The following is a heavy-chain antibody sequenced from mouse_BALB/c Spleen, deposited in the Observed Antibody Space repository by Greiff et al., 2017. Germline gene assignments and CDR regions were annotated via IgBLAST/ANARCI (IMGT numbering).Heavy chain of an antibody. D-gene: IGHD2-1*01. Sequence: DVMLVESGGGLVKPGGSLKLSCAASGFAFSSYDMSWVRQTPEKRLEWVAYISSGGGSTYYPDTVKGRFTISRDNAKNTLYLQMSSLKSEDTAMYYCARQGGNYPFDYWGQGTTLTVSS. CDR3: ARQGGNYPFDY. V-gene: IGHV5-12-1*01. CDR2: ISSGGGST. CDR1: GFAFSSYD. J-gene: IGHJ2*01.